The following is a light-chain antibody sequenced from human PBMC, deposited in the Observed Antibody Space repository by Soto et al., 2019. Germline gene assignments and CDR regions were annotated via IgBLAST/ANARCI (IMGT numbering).Light chain of an antibody. V-gene: IGLV4-60*02. CDR3: ETWDSNTRV. CDR2: LEGSGTY. Sequence: QSVLTQPSPASASLGSSVKLTCTLSSGHSTYIIAWHQHQPGRAPRHLMKLEGSGTYNKGSGVPDRFSGSSSGADRYLSIPNLQFDDEADYYCETWDSNTRVFGGGTKLTVL. CDR1: SGHSTYI. J-gene: IGLJ3*02.